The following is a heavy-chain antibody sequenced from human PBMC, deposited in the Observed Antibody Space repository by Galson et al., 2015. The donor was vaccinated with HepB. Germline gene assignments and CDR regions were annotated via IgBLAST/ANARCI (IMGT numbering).Heavy chain of an antibody. J-gene: IGHJ4*02. CDR2: IIGSGGAT. Sequence: SLRLSCAASGFSFSDYAMNWVRQAPGKGLEWVSTIIGSGGATYHADSVKGRFTISRDNSRNMMYLQMNSLRAEDTAVYYCAKGEITTFGVVIIGFGFDYWGQGTPVTVSS. D-gene: IGHD3-3*01. CDR1: GFSFSDYA. V-gene: IGHV3-23*01. CDR3: AKGEITTFGVVIIGFGFDY.